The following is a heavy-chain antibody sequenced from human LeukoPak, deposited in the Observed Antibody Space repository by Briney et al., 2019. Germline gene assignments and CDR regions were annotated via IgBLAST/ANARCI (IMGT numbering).Heavy chain of an antibody. D-gene: IGHD3-16*02. V-gene: IGHV4-39*01. J-gene: IGHJ4*02. CDR1: GGSISSNNYY. CDR2: LYYSGSA. Sequence: SETLSRTCTVSGGSISSNNYYWGWIRQPPGKGLEWIGSLYYSGSAYYNPSLKSRVTISVDASKNQFSLKLSSVTAADTGVYYCARTYDYIWGSFRSHSFDSWGQGTLVTVSS. CDR3: ARTYDYIWGSFRSHSFDS.